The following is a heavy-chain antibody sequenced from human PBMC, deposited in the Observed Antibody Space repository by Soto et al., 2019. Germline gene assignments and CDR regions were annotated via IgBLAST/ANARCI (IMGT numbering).Heavy chain of an antibody. J-gene: IGHJ4*02. CDR1: GGSVSSGENY. CDR2: TYYNGAT. V-gene: IGHV4-30-4*01. CDR3: ARGLGDARYDF. Sequence: SETLSLTCTVSGGSVSSGENYWTWIRQAPGKGLEWIGFTYYNGATSHNPSLERRLSISVDASKNQFSLRLRSVSAADTAVYYCARGLGDARYDFWGQGTLVTVSS. D-gene: IGHD4-17*01.